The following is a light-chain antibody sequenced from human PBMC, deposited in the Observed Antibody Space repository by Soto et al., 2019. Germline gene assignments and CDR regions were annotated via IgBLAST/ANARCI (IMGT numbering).Light chain of an antibody. Sequence: AIQLTQSPSSLSASVGDRVTITCRASTGSRTDLSWYQQKPGKVPKVLIYAATSLHSGVPSRFSGSGSGTDFTLTISSLQAEDFAVYYCLQDYNYPWTFGQGTKVDIK. V-gene: IGKV1-6*01. CDR2: AAT. J-gene: IGKJ1*01. CDR3: LQDYNYPWT. CDR1: TGSRTD.